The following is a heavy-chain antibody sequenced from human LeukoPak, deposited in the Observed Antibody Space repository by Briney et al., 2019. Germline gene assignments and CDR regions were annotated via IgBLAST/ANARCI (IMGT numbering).Heavy chain of an antibody. Sequence: GGSLRLSCAASGFTFSSYEMNWVRQAPGKGLERVSYISSSGSTIYYADSVKGRFTISRDNAKNSLYLQMNSLRAEDTAVNYCARDSTSPFDYWGQGTLVTVSS. CDR2: ISSSGSTI. J-gene: IGHJ4*02. V-gene: IGHV3-48*03. CDR1: GFTFSSYE. D-gene: IGHD6-6*01. CDR3: ARDSTSPFDY.